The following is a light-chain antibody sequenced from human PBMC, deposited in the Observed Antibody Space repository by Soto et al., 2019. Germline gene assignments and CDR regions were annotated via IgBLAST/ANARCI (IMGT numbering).Light chain of an antibody. J-gene: IGKJ4*01. CDR3: QQHNNWPLT. V-gene: IGKV3-15*01. CDR1: LNIADN. Sequence: EIGMTQSPATLSVSPGERATLSCRASLNIADNLAWFQQKPGRAPRLLIYGASTRATGIPARFSGSGSGTEFTLTISSLQSEDFAVYYCQQHNNWPLTFGGGTKVEVK. CDR2: GAS.